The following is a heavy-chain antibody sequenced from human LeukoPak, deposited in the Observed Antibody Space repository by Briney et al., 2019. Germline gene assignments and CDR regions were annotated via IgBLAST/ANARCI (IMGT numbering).Heavy chain of an antibody. Sequence: PSETLSLTCTVSGGSISSYYWSWLRQPPGKGLEWIGYIYYSGSTNYNPSLKSRVTISVDTSKNQFSLKLSSVTAADTAVYYCASSTQYQLLGPKRGYNYFDYWGQGTLVTVSS. J-gene: IGHJ4*02. CDR2: IYYSGST. V-gene: IGHV4-59*01. CDR1: GGSISSYY. D-gene: IGHD2-2*01. CDR3: ASSTQYQLLGPKRGYNYFDY.